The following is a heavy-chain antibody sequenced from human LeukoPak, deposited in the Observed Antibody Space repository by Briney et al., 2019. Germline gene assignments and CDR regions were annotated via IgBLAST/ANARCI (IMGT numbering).Heavy chain of an antibody. CDR3: ARHASYYGSGSYYLDF. J-gene: IGHJ4*02. CDR1: GYSFTSYW. CDR2: INPGDSDT. D-gene: IGHD3-10*01. Sequence: GASLKISCKGSGYSFTSYWIGWVRQMPGKGLEWMGIINPGDSDTRYSPSFQGQVTISVDTSISTAFLYWSSLKASDTAMYYCARHASYYGSGSYYLDFWGQGTLVTVSS. V-gene: IGHV5-51*01.